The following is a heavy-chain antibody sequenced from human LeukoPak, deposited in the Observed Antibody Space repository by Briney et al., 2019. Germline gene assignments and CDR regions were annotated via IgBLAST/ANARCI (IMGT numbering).Heavy chain of an antibody. V-gene: IGHV1-2*06. D-gene: IGHD3-22*01. CDR3: AREFFYDSGGSDY. CDR1: GYTFTGYY. J-gene: IGHJ4*02. Sequence: ASVKVSXKASGYTFTGYYVHWVRQAPGQGLEWMGRINPNSGGTNYAQKFQGRVTMTSDTSINTAYMELSSLGSDDTAVYYCAREFFYDSGGSDYWGQGTLVTVSS. CDR2: INPNSGGT.